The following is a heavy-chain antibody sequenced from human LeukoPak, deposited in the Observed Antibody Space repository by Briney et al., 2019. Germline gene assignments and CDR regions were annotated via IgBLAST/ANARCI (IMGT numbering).Heavy chain of an antibody. CDR1: GFTFSSSA. Sequence: GGSLRLSCAASGFTFSSSAMSWVRQAPGKGLEWVSAISGNGGSTYYADSVKGRFTISRDNSKKTLYLQMNSLRAEDTAVYYCAIMTTVTTSPVYWGQGTLVTVSS. CDR2: ISGNGGST. D-gene: IGHD4-17*01. CDR3: AIMTTVTTSPVY. V-gene: IGHV3-23*01. J-gene: IGHJ4*02.